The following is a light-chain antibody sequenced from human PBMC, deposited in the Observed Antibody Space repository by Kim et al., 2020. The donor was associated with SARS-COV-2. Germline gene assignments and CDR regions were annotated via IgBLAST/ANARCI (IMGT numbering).Light chain of an antibody. V-gene: IGLV4-69*01. J-gene: IGLJ3*02. CDR3: QTWGPVWV. CDR1: SGHSTYA. Sequence: QLVLTQTPSASASLGASVKLTCTLSSGHSTYAIAWHQQQPEKGPRYLMKLNSDGSHSKGDGIPDRFSGSSSGAERYLTISSLQSEDEADYYCQTWGPVWVFGGGTQLTVL. CDR2: LNSDGSH.